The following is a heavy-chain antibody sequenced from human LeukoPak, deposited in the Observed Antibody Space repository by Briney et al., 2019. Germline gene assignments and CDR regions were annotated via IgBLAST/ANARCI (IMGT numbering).Heavy chain of an antibody. CDR1: GGTFTSYA. CDR2: IILIFGTA. D-gene: IGHD6-25*01. Sequence: SVKVSCKASGGTFTSYAISWVRQAPGQGLGWMGGIILIFGTANYAQKFQGRVTITADESTSTAYMELSSLRSEDTAVYYCARDPPAGRGAFDIWGQGTMVTGSS. CDR3: ARDPPAGRGAFDI. V-gene: IGHV1-69*13. J-gene: IGHJ3*02.